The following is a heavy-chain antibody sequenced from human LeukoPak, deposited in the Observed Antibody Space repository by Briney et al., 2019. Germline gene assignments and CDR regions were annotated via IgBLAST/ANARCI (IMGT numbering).Heavy chain of an antibody. CDR3: AYSFVDTANDY. CDR1: GGSINSGYW. Sequence: TLSLTCSASGGSINSGYWSWIRQPPGKALEWLALIYWDDDKRYSPSLKSRLTITKDTSKNQVVLTMTNMDPVDTATYYCAYSFVDTANDYWGQGTLVTVPS. CDR2: IYWDDDK. J-gene: IGHJ4*02. D-gene: IGHD5-18*01. V-gene: IGHV2-5*08.